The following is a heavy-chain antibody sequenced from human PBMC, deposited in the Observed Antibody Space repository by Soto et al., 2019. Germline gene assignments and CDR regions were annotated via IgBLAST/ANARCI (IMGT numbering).Heavy chain of an antibody. D-gene: IGHD3-3*01. CDR1: GFTFSSYA. J-gene: IGHJ6*04. Sequence: PGGSLRLSCAASGFTFSSYAMHWVRQAPGKGLEWVAVISYDGSNKNYADSVKGRFTISRDNSKNTLYLQMNSLRAEDTAVYYCARGYDFWSGYFYPYGMAVWGKGTMVTVAS. CDR3: ARGYDFWSGYFYPYGMAV. V-gene: IGHV3-30-3*01. CDR2: ISYDGSNK.